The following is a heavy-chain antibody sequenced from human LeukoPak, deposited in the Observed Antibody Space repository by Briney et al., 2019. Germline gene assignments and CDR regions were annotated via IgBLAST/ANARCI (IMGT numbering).Heavy chain of an antibody. J-gene: IGHJ4*02. V-gene: IGHV1-18*01. CDR2: ISAYNGNT. CDR3: ARDSARPVGATGPAFDY. Sequence: ASVKVSCKASGYTSTSYGISWVRQAPGQGLEWMGWISAYNGNTIYAQKLQGRVTMTTDTSTTTAYMELRSLRSDDTAVYYCARDSARPVGATGPAFDYWGQGTLVTVSS. D-gene: IGHD1-26*01. CDR1: GYTSTSYG.